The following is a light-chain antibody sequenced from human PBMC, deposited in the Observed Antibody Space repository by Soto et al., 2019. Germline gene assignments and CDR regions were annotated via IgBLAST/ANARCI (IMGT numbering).Light chain of an antibody. V-gene: IGKV3-11*01. Sequence: EIVLTQSPATLSLSPGERATLSCRASQSVSSCLALYQQKPGQAPRLLIYDASNRATGIPARFSGSGSGTDFTLTVSSLQSEDFAVYYCHEYNTWPWTFGQGTKVDIK. CDR2: DAS. CDR3: HEYNTWPWT. CDR1: QSVSSC. J-gene: IGKJ1*01.